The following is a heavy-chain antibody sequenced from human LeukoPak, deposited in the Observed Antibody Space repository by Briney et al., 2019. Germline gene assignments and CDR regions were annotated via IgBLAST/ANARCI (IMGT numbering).Heavy chain of an antibody. CDR3: ARGGQSIAAAGLFDY. Sequence: PSETLSLTCTVSGGSISSSSYYWGWIRQPPGKGLEWIGSIYYSGSTCYNPSLKSRVTISVDTSKNQFSLKLSSVTAADTAVYYCARGGQSIAAAGLFDYWGQGTLVTVSS. V-gene: IGHV4-39*01. D-gene: IGHD6-13*01. J-gene: IGHJ4*02. CDR2: IYYSGST. CDR1: GGSISSSSYY.